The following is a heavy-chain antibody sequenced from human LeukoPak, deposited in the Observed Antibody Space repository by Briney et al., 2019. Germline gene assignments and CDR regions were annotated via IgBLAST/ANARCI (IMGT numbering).Heavy chain of an antibody. D-gene: IGHD6-19*01. V-gene: IGHV3-49*03. CDR2: IRGKGSGGST. Sequence: GGSLRLSCTASGFTFGDYAMSWFRQAPGKGLEWVGFIRGKGSGGSTEYAASVKGRFTISRDDSKSTLYLQMNSLRADDTAVYHCAKVPTSGWQYYFDYWGQGTLVTVSS. J-gene: IGHJ4*02. CDR1: GFTFGDYA. CDR3: AKVPTSGWQYYFDY.